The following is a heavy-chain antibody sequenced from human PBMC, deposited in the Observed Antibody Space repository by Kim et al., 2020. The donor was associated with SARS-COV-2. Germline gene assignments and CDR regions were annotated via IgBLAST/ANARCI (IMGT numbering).Heavy chain of an antibody. D-gene: IGHD2-15*01. CDR3: ARYHRILSAGYYYYGMDV. Sequence: FQGRVTITADESTSTAYMELSSLRSEDTAVYYCARYHRILSAGYYYYGMDVWGQGTTVTVSS. V-gene: IGHV1-69*01. J-gene: IGHJ6*02.